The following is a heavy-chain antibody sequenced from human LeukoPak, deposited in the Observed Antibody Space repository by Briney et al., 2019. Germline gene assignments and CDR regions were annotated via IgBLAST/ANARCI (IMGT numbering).Heavy chain of an antibody. V-gene: IGHV3-33*08. Sequence: GGSLRLSCSASGFTFSSYAMHWVRQAPGKGLEWVAVIWYDGSNKYYADSVKGRFTISRDNSKNTLYLQMNSLRAEDTAVYYCARDGVGVYYYDSSGWDTWGQGTLVTVSS. CDR2: IWYDGSNK. CDR1: GFTFSSYA. CDR3: ARDGVGVYYYDSSGWDT. D-gene: IGHD3-22*01. J-gene: IGHJ4*02.